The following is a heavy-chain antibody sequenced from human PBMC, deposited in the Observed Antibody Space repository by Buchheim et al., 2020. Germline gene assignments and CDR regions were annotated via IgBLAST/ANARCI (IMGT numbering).Heavy chain of an antibody. J-gene: IGHJ6*02. V-gene: IGHV3-30*18. D-gene: IGHD5-24*01. CDR1: GFTFSSYG. CDR2: ISYDGSNK. CDR3: AKLKSRWLQFDYYYYGMDV. Sequence: QVQLVESGGGVVQPGRSLRLSCAASGFTFSSYGMHWVRQAPGKGLEWVAVISYDGSNKYYADSVKGRFTISSDNSKHTLYLQMNSLRAEDTAVYYCAKLKSRWLQFDYYYYGMDVWGQGTT.